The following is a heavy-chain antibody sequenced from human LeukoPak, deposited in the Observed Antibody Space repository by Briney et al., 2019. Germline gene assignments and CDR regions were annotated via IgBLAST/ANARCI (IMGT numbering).Heavy chain of an antibody. CDR1: GGSFSGYY. CDR2: INHSGST. Sequence: SETLSLTCAVYGGSFSGYYWSWIRQPPGKGLEWIGEINHSGSTNYNPSLKSRVTISVDTSKNQFSLKLSSVTAADTAVYYCARAPLDSNGYSFDYWGQGTLVTVSS. D-gene: IGHD3-22*01. V-gene: IGHV4-34*01. J-gene: IGHJ4*02. CDR3: ARAPLDSNGYSFDY.